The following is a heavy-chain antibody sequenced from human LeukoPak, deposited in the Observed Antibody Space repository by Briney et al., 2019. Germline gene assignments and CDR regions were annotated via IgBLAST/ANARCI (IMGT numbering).Heavy chain of an antibody. Sequence: PGGSLRLSCAASGFTFSSYGIHWVRQAPGKGLEWVAVISYDGSNKYYADSVKGRFTISRDNSKNTLYLQMNSLRAEDTAVYYCARSPAQSLRFLEWLSYYFDYWGQGTLVTVSS. V-gene: IGHV3-33*05. CDR1: GFTFSSYG. J-gene: IGHJ4*02. CDR2: ISYDGSNK. D-gene: IGHD3-3*01. CDR3: ARSPAQSLRFLEWLSYYFDY.